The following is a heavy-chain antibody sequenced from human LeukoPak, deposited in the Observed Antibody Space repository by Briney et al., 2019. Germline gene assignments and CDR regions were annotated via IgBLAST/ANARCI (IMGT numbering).Heavy chain of an antibody. CDR2: IYYTGSGST. CDR3: ARSGGTLRYFDWSTQYNWFDP. CDR1: GGSISPYY. V-gene: IGHV4-59*08. Sequence: PSETLSLTCTVSGGSISPYYWSWIRQPPGKGLEWIGYIYYTGSGSTSHNPSLKSRVTISVDTSKNQFSLNLNSVTAADTAVYYCARSGGTLRYFDWSTQYNWFDPWGQGTLVTVSS. J-gene: IGHJ5*02. D-gene: IGHD3-9*01.